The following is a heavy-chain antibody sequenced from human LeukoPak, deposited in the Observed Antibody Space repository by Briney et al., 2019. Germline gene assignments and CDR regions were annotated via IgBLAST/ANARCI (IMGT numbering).Heavy chain of an antibody. CDR2: MYLSGET. D-gene: IGHD3/OR15-3a*01. Sequence: SETLSLTCTVSGGSISSSSYYWSWIRQPAGKGLEWIGRMYLSGETNYNPSLNSRVTMSLDTSKNHFSLKLTSATAADTAVYYCASGIQWTGNNYWGQGILVTVSS. V-gene: IGHV4-61*02. CDR1: GGSISSSSYY. CDR3: ASGIQWTGNNY. J-gene: IGHJ4*02.